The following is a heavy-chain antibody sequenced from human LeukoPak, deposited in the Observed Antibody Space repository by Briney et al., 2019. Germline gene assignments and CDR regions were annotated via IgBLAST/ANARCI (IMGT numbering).Heavy chain of an antibody. V-gene: IGHV4-34*01. CDR3: ARGVAAAGRKNYMDV. D-gene: IGHD6-13*01. CDR1: GGSFSGYY. J-gene: IGHJ6*03. Sequence: SETLSLTCAVYGGSFSGYYWSWIRQPPGKGLGWIGEINHSGSTNYNPSLKSRVTISVDTSKNQFSLKLSSVTAADTAVYYCARGVAAAGRKNYMDVWGKGTTVTVSS. CDR2: INHSGST.